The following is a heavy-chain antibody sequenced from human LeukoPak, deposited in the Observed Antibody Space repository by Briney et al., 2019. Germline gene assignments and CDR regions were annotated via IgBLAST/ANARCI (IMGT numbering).Heavy chain of an antibody. V-gene: IGHV3-30*02. D-gene: IGHD3-10*01. CDR1: GFTFSTYS. CDR2: IRYDGSNK. J-gene: IGHJ4*02. Sequence: GGSLRLSCAASGFTFSTYSMNWVRQAPGKGLEWVAFIRYDGSNKYYADSVKGRFTISRDNSKNTLYLQMNSLRAEDTAVYYCAKDRNPYYYGSGLDYWGQGTLVTASS. CDR3: AKDRNPYYYGSGLDY.